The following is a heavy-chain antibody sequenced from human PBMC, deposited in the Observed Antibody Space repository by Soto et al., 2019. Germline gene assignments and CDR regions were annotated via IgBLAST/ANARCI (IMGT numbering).Heavy chain of an antibody. D-gene: IGHD3-22*01. CDR2: ISTYSGNT. Sequence: ASVKVSCKASGYTFTTYGLNWVRQAPGQGLEWVGWISTYSGNTDYAQKVQDRVTTTTDTSTSTAYMELRSLRSDDTAVYYCARSTYYYDSSGPFDYWGQGTLVTVSS. CDR1: GYTFTTYG. V-gene: IGHV1-18*04. J-gene: IGHJ4*02. CDR3: ARSTYYYDSSGPFDY.